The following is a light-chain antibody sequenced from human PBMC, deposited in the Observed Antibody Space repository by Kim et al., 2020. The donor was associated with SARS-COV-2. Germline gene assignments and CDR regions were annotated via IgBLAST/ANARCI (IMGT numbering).Light chain of an antibody. Sequence: DIQMTQSPSALSASVGDRVTITCRASQGIRNYLAWYQQKPGKVPRLLIYATSTLQSGVPSRFSGSGFGTDFTLAISSLQPEDVATYYCQKDNSAHRTFGPGTKVDIK. CDR2: ATS. J-gene: IGKJ3*01. V-gene: IGKV1-27*01. CDR3: QKDNSAHRT. CDR1: QGIRNY.